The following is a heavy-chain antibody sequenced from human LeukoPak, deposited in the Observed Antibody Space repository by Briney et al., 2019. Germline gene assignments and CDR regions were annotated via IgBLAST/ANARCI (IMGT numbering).Heavy chain of an antibody. D-gene: IGHD3-22*01. J-gene: IGHJ4*02. CDR2: IYYSGST. Sequence: PSETLSLTCTASGGSISSSSYYWGWIRQPPGKGLEWIGSIYYSGSTYYNPSLKSRVTISVDTSKNQFSLKLSSVTAADTAVYYCARADYDSSGYYTRYWGQGTLVTVSS. CDR1: GGSISSSSYY. CDR3: ARADYDSSGYYTRY. V-gene: IGHV4-39*07.